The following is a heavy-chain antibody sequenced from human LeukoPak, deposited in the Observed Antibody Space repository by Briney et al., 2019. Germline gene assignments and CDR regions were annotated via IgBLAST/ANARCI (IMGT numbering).Heavy chain of an antibody. D-gene: IGHD2-2*01. CDR1: GYTFTNYW. V-gene: IGHV5-51*01. J-gene: IGHJ6*03. CDR3: ARQHQGYCSSTSCYGDYYYYYYMDV. CDR2: IYPGDSDT. Sequence: GESLKISCQGSGYTFTNYWIAWVRQMPGKGLEWMGIIYPGDSDTRYSPSFQGQVTISADKSISTAYLQWSSLKASDTAMYYCARQHQGYCSSTSCYGDYYYYYYMDVWGKGTTVTVSS.